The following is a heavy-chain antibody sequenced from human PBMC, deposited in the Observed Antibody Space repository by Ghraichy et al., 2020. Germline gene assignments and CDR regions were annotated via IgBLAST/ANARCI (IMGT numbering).Heavy chain of an antibody. CDR3: ARTLFNTAMLPTHAFDI. CDR1: GFTFSDYY. CDR2: ISRGGRTI. V-gene: IGHV3-11*01. J-gene: IGHJ3*02. D-gene: IGHD5-18*01. Sequence: GGSLRLSCAASGFTFSDYYMRWIRQAPGKGLEWVSYISRGGRTIYYADSVKGRFTISRDNAKNSLYLQMNSLRAEDTAVYYCARTLFNTAMLPTHAFDIWGQGTMVTVSS.